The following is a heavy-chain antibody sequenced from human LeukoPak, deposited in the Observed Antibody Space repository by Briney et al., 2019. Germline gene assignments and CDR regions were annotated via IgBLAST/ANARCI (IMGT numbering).Heavy chain of an antibody. CDR3: ATLGSYYAPFDD. CDR2: INHSGST. D-gene: IGHD1-26*01. CDR1: GGSFSGYY. J-gene: IGHJ4*02. V-gene: IGHV4-34*01. Sequence: PSETLSLTCAVYGGSFSGYYWSWIRQPPGKGLEWIGEINHSGSTNYNPSLKSRVTISVDTSKNQFSLKLSSVTAADTAVYYCATLGSYYAPFDDWGQGTLVTVSS.